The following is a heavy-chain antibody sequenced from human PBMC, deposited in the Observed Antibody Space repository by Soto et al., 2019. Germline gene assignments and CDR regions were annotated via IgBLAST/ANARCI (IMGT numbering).Heavy chain of an antibody. CDR3: ARDRKGSILGVVIETGGWFDP. CDR1: GFTFSSYW. V-gene: IGHV3-7*05. J-gene: IGHJ5*02. Sequence: EVQLVESGGGLVQPGGSLRLSCAASGFTFSSYWMSWVRQAPGKGLEWVANIKQDGSEKYYVDSVKGRFTISRDNAKKALYLQMNSLRAEDRAVDYCARDRKGSILGVVIETGGWFDPWGQGTLVTVSS. CDR2: IKQDGSEK. D-gene: IGHD3-3*01.